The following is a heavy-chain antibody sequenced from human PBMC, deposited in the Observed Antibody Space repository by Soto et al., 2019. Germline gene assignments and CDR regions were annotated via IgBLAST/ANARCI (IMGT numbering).Heavy chain of an antibody. Sequence: SETLSLTCTVSGGSISSSSYYWGWIRQPPGKGLEWIGSIYYSGSTYYNPSLKSRVTISVDTSKNQFSLKLSSVTAADTAVYYCARQGTWLRFLEWSPSGYFDYWGQGTLVTVSS. J-gene: IGHJ4*02. CDR1: GGSISSSSYY. V-gene: IGHV4-39*01. CDR3: ARQGTWLRFLEWSPSGYFDY. CDR2: IYYSGST. D-gene: IGHD3-3*01.